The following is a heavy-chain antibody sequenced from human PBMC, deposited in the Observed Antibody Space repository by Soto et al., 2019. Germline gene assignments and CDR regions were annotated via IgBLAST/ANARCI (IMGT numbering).Heavy chain of an antibody. D-gene: IGHD3-22*01. CDR1: GGXISSGYYS. V-gene: IGHV4-30-4*01. J-gene: IGHJ4*02. Sequence: SETLSLSFAVSGGXISSGYYSWTWTRQPAGTGXEWIGYIEFSGCYYYNPCIKGRVTRSGGTSKNHVSLKLRSVTAAETAVYYCARDPSVRSAYDDSIGHFDYWGQGTLVTVSS. CDR3: ARDPSVRSAYDDSIGHFDY. CDR2: IEFSGCY.